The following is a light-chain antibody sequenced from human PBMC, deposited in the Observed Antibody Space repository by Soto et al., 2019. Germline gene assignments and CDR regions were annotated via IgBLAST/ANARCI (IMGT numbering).Light chain of an antibody. V-gene: IGKV3-15*01. Sequence: EIVLTQSPATLSVSPGERATLSCRASQSINSNLAWYQQKPGQAPRLLIYGAFTRATGIPVRFSGSGSGTEFTLTITNLQSEDFALYHYLQYDNWPPITFGQGTRLEIK. CDR1: QSINSN. J-gene: IGKJ5*01. CDR2: GAF. CDR3: LQYDNWPPIT.